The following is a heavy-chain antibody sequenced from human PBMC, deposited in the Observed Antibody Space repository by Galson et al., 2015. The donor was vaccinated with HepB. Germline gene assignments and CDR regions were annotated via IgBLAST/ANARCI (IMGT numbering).Heavy chain of an antibody. D-gene: IGHD2-2*01. CDR3: VRSSNFDT. V-gene: IGHV3-74*01. CDR1: GFTFSSYW. Sequence: SLRLSCADSGFTFSSYWMHWVRQAPGKGLVWVSRIKTDGSYTSYADSVKGRFTISRDNAKNTVYLEMNSLRTEDTSIYYCVRSSNFDTWGQGTLVTVSS. CDR2: IKTDGSYT. J-gene: IGHJ4*02.